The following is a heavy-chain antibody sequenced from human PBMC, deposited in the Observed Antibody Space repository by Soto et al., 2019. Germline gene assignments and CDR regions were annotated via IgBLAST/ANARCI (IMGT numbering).Heavy chain of an antibody. CDR3: ARALRYCSSTSCYRNGMDV. CDR2: IIPIFGTA. V-gene: IGHV1-69*01. CDR1: GGTFSSYA. D-gene: IGHD2-2*02. J-gene: IGHJ6*02. Sequence: QVQLVQSGAEVKKPGSSVKVTCKASGGTFSSYAISWVRQAPGQGLEWMGGIIPIFGTANYAQKFQGRVTITADESTSTAYMELSSLRSEDTAVYYCARALRYCSSTSCYRNGMDVWGQGTKVTVSS.